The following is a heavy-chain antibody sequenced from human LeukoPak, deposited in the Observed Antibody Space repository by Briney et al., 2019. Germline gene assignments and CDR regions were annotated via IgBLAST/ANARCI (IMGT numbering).Heavy chain of an antibody. CDR2: ISSSSSYI. CDR3: ARDRSDRLAVAGTSAFDY. V-gene: IGHV3-21*01. CDR1: GFTFSSYS. J-gene: IGHJ4*02. Sequence: GRSLRLSCAASGFTFSSYSMNWVRQAPGKGLEWVSSISSSSSYIYYADSVKGRFTISRDNAKNSLYLQMNSLRAEDTAVYYCARDRSDRLAVAGTSAFDYWGQGTLVTVSS. D-gene: IGHD6-19*01.